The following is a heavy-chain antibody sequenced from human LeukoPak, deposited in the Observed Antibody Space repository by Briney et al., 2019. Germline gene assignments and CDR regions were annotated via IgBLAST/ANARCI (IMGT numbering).Heavy chain of an antibody. CDR1: GFTFSDYY. Sequence: PGGSLRLSCAASGFTFSDYYMSWIRQAPGKGLEWVSYISSSGSTIYYADSVKGRFTISRDNAKNSLYLQMNSLRAEDTAVYYCARESIYSGSYYVGYYFDYWGQGTLVTVSS. CDR2: ISSSGSTI. J-gene: IGHJ4*02. D-gene: IGHD1-26*01. CDR3: ARESIYSGSYYVGYYFDY. V-gene: IGHV3-11*04.